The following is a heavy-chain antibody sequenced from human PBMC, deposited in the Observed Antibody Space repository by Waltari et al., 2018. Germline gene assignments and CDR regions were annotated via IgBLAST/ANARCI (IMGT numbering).Heavy chain of an antibody. D-gene: IGHD3-3*01. V-gene: IGHV3-30*18. CDR1: GFIFSTYG. J-gene: IGHJ4*02. Sequence: QAHLVESGGGVVQPGKSLVLSCAGSGFIFSTYGIHWVRQAPGKGLEWVSLISNDGTNKHYADSVRGRFTISRDNSKNMVYLEMNSLGNEDTALYFCAKDEGPVKILSFWGQGALVTVSP. CDR3: AKDEGPVKILSF. CDR2: ISNDGTNK.